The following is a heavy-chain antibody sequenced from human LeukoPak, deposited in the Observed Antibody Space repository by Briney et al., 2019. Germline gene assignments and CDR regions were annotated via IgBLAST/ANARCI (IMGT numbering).Heavy chain of an antibody. Sequence: SETLSLTCTVSGGSISSYYWSWIRQPPGKGLEWIGYIYYSGSTNYNPSLKGRVTISVDTSKNQFSLKLSSVTAADTAVYYCASATFNDPRLFDYWGQGTLVTVSS. J-gene: IGHJ4*02. D-gene: IGHD1-1*01. V-gene: IGHV4-59*01. CDR3: ASATFNDPRLFDY. CDR2: IYYSGST. CDR1: GGSISSYY.